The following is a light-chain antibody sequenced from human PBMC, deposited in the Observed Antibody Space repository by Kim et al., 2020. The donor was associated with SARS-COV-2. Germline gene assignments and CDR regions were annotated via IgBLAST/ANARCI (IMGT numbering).Light chain of an antibody. J-gene: IGLJ1*01. CDR3: SSYAGSNNFPYV. Sequence: QSALTQPPSASGSPGQPVTISCTGTSSDIGNYNYVSWYQQHPGKAPKLLIYEVNKRPSGVPDRFSGSKSGNTASLTVSGLQAEDEADYYCSSYAGSNNFPYVFGSGTKVTVL. V-gene: IGLV2-8*01. CDR1: SSDIGNYNY. CDR2: EVN.